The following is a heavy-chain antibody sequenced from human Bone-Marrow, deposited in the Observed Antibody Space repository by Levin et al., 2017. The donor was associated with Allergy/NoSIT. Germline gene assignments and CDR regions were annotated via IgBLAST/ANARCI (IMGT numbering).Heavy chain of an antibody. J-gene: IGHJ4*02. CDR3: ARDRSSSDY. CDR1: GYTFINSG. Sequence: GESLKISCQASGYTFINSGISWVRQAPGQGLEWMGWIYVDNGNTDYAQNFQGRVTVTADTSTSTAYMELRSLRSDDTAVYYCARDRSSSDYWGQGTLVTVSS. V-gene: IGHV1-18*01. D-gene: IGHD6-6*01. CDR2: IYVDNGNT.